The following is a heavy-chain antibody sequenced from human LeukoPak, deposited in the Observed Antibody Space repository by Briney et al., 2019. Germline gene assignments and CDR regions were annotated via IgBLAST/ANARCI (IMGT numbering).Heavy chain of an antibody. CDR2: ISGSGGGT. Sequence: GGSLRLSCAASGFTFSSRAVTWVRQAPGKGLEWVSAISGSGGGTYYADSVKDRFTISRDYSNNTLYLQMNSLRADDTAVYYCAKVASADAQARLNYWGQGTLVTVSS. CDR1: GFTFSSRA. J-gene: IGHJ4*02. CDR3: AKVASADAQARLNY. V-gene: IGHV3-23*01. D-gene: IGHD6-19*01.